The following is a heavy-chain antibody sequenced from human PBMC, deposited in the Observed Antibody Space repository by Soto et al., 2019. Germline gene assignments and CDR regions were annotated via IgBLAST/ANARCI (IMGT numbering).Heavy chain of an antibody. CDR1: GYTFTSYY. CDR3: AKGGVAALGAFAC. Sequence: ASAKVSCKASGYTFTSYYIHWVRQAPGQGLEWMGIINPSGGTTSYAQKFQDRVTMTRDTSTSTVYMELSSLRSEDTAVYYCAKGGVAALGAFACWGKGTLVTGSP. J-gene: IGHJ4*02. D-gene: IGHD6-6*01. CDR2: INPSGGTT. V-gene: IGHV1-46*01.